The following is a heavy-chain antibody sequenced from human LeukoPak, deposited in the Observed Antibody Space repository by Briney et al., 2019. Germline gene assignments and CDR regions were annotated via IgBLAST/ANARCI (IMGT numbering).Heavy chain of an antibody. V-gene: IGHV5-10-1*01. J-gene: IGHJ4*02. Sequence: GESLQISCQGSGSSFTSYWISWVRQMPGKGLEWMGRIDPSDSYTNYSPSFQGHVTISADKSISTAYLQWSSLKASDTAMYYCARLHRVWGSSSWYDRDYWGQGTLVTVSS. CDR3: ARLHRVWGSSSWYDRDY. CDR1: GSSFTSYW. D-gene: IGHD6-13*01. CDR2: IDPSDSYT.